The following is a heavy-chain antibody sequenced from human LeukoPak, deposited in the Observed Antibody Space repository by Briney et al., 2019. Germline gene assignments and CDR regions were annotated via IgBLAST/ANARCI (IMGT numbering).Heavy chain of an antibody. CDR2: IYYSGST. CDR1: GGSISSGDYY. J-gene: IGHJ4*02. Sequence: SETLSLTCTVSGGSISSGDYYWSWIRQPPGTGLEWIGYIYYSGSTYYNPSLKSRVTISVDTSKNQFSLKLSSVTAADTAVYYCARESGYSYCKTNDYWGQGTLVTVSS. CDR3: ARESGYSYCKTNDY. D-gene: IGHD5-18*01. V-gene: IGHV4-30-4*01.